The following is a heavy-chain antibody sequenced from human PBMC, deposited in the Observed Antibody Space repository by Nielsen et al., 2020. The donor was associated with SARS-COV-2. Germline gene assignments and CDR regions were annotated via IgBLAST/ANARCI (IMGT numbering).Heavy chain of an antibody. D-gene: IGHD6-13*01. CDR1: GFTFSSYA. V-gene: IGHV3-23*01. J-gene: IGHJ4*02. Sequence: GESLKISCAASGFTFSSYAMSWVRQAPGKGLEWVSAISGSGGSTYYADSVKGRFTISSDNSKNTLYLQMNSLRAEDTAVYYCASSSSWYYGGSYFDYWGQGTLVTVSS. CDR3: ASSSSWYYGGSYFDY. CDR2: ISGSGGST.